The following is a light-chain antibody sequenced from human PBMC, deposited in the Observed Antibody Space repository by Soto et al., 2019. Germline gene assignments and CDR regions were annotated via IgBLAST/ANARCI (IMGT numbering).Light chain of an antibody. CDR2: END. Sequence: QSVLTQPPSVSAAPGQKVTISGSGSSSNIGNNDVSWYQQLPGTAPKLLIYENDKRPSGIPDRFSGSKSGTSATLGITGLQTGDEADYYCGTWDSSLSAVVFGGGTKLTVL. J-gene: IGLJ2*01. CDR3: GTWDSSLSAVV. V-gene: IGLV1-51*02. CDR1: SSNIGNND.